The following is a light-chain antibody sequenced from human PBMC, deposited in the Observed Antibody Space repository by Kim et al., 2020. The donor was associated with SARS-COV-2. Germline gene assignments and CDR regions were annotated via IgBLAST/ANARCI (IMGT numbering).Light chain of an antibody. CDR2: AAS. CDR3: QQSFSIPIT. V-gene: IGKV1-39*01. CDR1: QSIGNH. J-gene: IGKJ5*01. Sequence: DIQTTQSPSSLSASVGDRVTITCRASQSIGNHLNWYQQKPGRAPRLLVYAASTLHGGVPSRFSGSGSGTDFTLTVSSLQPDDFATYYCQQSFSIPITFGQGTRLEIK.